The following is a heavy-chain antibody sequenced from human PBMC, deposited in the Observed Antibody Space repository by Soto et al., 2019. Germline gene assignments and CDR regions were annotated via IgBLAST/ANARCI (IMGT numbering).Heavy chain of an antibody. Sequence: VQLVDSGGGVVQPGRSLRLSCAASGFSISNYAMSWVRQAPGRGLEWISSISDSGTNTFYADSVRGRFVISRDKSKNTVYLQMNNLRVEDTALYYCAKDGIRKDDYWGQGTLVTVSS. J-gene: IGHJ4*02. CDR3: AKDGIRKDDY. CDR2: ISDSGTNT. V-gene: IGHV3-23*04. CDR1: GFSISNYA.